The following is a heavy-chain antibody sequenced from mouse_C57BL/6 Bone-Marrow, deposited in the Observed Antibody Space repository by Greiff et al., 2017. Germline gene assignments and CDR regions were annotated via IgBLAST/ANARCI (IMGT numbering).Heavy chain of an antibody. D-gene: IGHD1-1*01. Sequence: EVKLVESGGGLVKPGGSLKLSCAASGFTFSSYAMSWVRQTPEKRLEWVATISDGGSYTYYPDNVKGRFTISRDNAKNNLYLQMSHLKSEDTAMYYCARGRLRYCDYWGQGTTLTVSS. CDR1: GFTFSSYA. J-gene: IGHJ2*01. CDR2: ISDGGSYT. V-gene: IGHV5-4*03. CDR3: ARGRLRYCDY.